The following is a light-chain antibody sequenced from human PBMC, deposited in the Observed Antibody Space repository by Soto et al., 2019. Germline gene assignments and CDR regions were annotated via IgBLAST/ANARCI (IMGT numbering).Light chain of an antibody. Sequence: QSVLTQPPSVSATPGQKVTISCSGSSSNIGKNDVSWYQQVPGTAPKLLIYANHDRPSGIPDRFSGFKSGSSATLGIVGLQTGDEADYYCGTWDSSLSAVVFGRGTQLTVL. CDR3: GTWDSSLSAVV. CDR1: SSNIGKND. J-gene: IGLJ2*01. V-gene: IGLV1-51*01. CDR2: ANH.